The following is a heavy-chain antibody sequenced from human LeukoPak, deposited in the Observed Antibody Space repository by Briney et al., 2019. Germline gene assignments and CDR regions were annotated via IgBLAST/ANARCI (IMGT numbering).Heavy chain of an antibody. CDR3: ARETPDSYYFDY. Sequence: ASVKVSCKASGGTFSSYAISWVRQAPGQGLEWMGRIIPILGIANYAQKFQGRVTITADKSTSTAYMELSSLRSEDTAVYYCARETPDSYYFDYWGQGTLVTVSS. D-gene: IGHD3-22*01. J-gene: IGHJ4*02. V-gene: IGHV1-69*04. CDR1: GGTFSSYA. CDR2: IIPILGIA.